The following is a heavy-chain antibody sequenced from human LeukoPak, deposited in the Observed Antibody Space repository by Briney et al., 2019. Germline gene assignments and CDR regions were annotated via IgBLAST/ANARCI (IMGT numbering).Heavy chain of an antibody. J-gene: IGHJ5*02. CDR1: GFTFSSYS. CDR3: ARDWSTGTTPWFDP. CDR2: ISSSSSYI. Sequence: GGSLRLSCAASGFTFSSYSMNWVRQAPGKGLEWVSSISSSSSYIYYADSVKGRFTISRDNAKNSLYLQMNSLRAEDTAVYYCARDWSTGTTPWFDPWGQGTLVTVSS. D-gene: IGHD1-1*01. V-gene: IGHV3-21*01.